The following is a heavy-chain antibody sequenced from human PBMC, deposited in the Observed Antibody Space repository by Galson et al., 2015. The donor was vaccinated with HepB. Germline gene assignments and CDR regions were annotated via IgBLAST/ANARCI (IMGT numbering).Heavy chain of an antibody. CDR1: GYTFTSTA. Sequence: SVKVSCKASGYTFTSTAMHWVRQAPGQRLEWMGWINAGTGNTKYSQKFQGGVTITRDTAASTAYMELSSLRSEDTAVYYCARSAPYGAKYFGVDVWGQGTTVTVSS. J-gene: IGHJ6*02. V-gene: IGHV1-3*01. CDR3: ARSAPYGAKYFGVDV. CDR2: INAGTGNT. D-gene: IGHD3-10*01.